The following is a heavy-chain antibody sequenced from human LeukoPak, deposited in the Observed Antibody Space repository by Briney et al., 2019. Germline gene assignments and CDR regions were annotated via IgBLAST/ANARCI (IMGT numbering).Heavy chain of an antibody. CDR2: IIPIFGTA. CDR1: GGTFSSYA. D-gene: IGHD3-22*01. V-gene: IGHV1-69*01. J-gene: IGHJ3*02. CDR3: ARVSPYYDSSGPDAFDI. Sequence: GSSVKVSCKASGGTFSSYAISWVRQAPGQGLERMGGIIPIFGTANYAQKFQGRVTITADESTSTAYMELSSLRSEDTAVYYCARVSPYYDSSGPDAFDIWGQGTMVTVSS.